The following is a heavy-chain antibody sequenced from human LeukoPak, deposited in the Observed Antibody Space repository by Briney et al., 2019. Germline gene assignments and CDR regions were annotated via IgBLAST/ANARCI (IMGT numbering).Heavy chain of an antibody. CDR3: AKYRTVAGTTFDY. D-gene: IGHD6-19*01. CDR1: GFTFSSSA. Sequence: GGSLRLSCAASGFTFSSSAMHWVRQAPGKGLEWVAVISYDGSNKYYADSVKGRFTISRDNSKNTLYLQMNSLRAEDTAVYYCAKYRTVAGTTFDYWGQGTLVTVSS. CDR2: ISYDGSNK. V-gene: IGHV3-30*18. J-gene: IGHJ4*02.